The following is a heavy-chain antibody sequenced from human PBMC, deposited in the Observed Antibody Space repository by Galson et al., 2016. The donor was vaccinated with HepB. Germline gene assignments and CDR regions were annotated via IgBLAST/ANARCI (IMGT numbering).Heavy chain of an antibody. CDR1: GDSVSSNSAT. D-gene: IGHD2-15*01. CDR3: TRERWYCSDGSCYSFDY. CDR2: TYYRSAWLD. Sequence: CAISGDSVSSNSATWNWIRQSPSRGLEWLGRTYYRSAWLDDYAISVKSRISINPDTSKNRFSLHLSSVTPEDTAVYYCTRERWYCSDGSCYSFDYWGLGTLVTVSS. J-gene: IGHJ4*02. V-gene: IGHV6-1*01.